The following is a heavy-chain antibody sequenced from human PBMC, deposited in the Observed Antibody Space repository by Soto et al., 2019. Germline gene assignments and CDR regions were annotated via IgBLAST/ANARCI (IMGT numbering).Heavy chain of an antibody. CDR1: GGSISSGGYS. J-gene: IGHJ4*02. CDR3: ARGRGVTYYFDY. CDR2: IYHSGST. D-gene: IGHD2-21*02. Sequence: PSETLSLTCAVSGGSISSGGYSWSWIRQPPGKGLEWIGYIYHSGSTYYNPSLKSRVTISVDRSKNQFSLKLSSVTAADTAVYYCARGRGVTYYFDYWGQGTLVTVYS. V-gene: IGHV4-30-2*01.